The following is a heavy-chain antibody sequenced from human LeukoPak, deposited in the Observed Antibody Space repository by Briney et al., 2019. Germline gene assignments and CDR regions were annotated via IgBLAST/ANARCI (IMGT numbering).Heavy chain of an antibody. V-gene: IGHV1-46*01. CDR1: GHTFTSYY. J-gene: IGHJ4*02. D-gene: IGHD3-22*01. CDR2: INPSGGST. Sequence: ASVRVSCKASGHTFTSYYMHWVRQAPGQGLEWMGIINPSGGSTSYAQKFQGRVTMTRDTSTSTVYMELSSLRSEDTAVYYCARAPGYYDSSGVFDYWGQGTLVTVSS. CDR3: ARAPGYYDSSGVFDY.